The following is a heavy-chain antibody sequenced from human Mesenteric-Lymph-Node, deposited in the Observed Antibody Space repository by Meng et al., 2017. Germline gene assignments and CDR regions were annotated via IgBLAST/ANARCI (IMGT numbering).Heavy chain of an antibody. CDR2: INHSGST. Sequence: SETLSLTCTVSGFSISSGFYWGWIRQPPGKGLEWIGSINHSGSTYYNPSLKSRLTISVDTSKNQFSLKLSSVTAADTAVYYCARGPVMIVVGLLYYYYGMDVWGQGTTVTVSS. J-gene: IGHJ6*02. CDR3: ARGPVMIVVGLLYYYYGMDV. V-gene: IGHV4-38-2*02. CDR1: GFSISSGFY. D-gene: IGHD3-22*01.